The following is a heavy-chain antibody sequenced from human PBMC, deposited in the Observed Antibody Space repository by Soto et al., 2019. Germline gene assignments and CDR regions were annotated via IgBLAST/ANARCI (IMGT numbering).Heavy chain of an antibody. D-gene: IGHD2-15*01. Sequence: SVKVSCKASGGTFSSYAISWVRQAPGQGLEWMGGIIPIFGTANYAQKFQGRVTITADESTSTAYMELSSLRSEDTAVYYCARKYCSGGSCYGGHFDYWGQGTLVTVSS. CDR3: ARKYCSGGSCYGGHFDY. J-gene: IGHJ4*02. CDR1: GGTFSSYA. CDR2: IIPIFGTA. V-gene: IGHV1-69*13.